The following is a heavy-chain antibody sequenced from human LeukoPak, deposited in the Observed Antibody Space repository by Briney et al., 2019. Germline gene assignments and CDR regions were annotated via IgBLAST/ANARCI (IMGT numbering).Heavy chain of an antibody. V-gene: IGHV3-64D*06. CDR2: ISSNGGST. Sequence: PGGSLRLSCSASGFTFSSYAMHWVRQAPGKGLEYVSAISSNGGSTYYADSVKGRFTISRDNSKNTLYLQMSSLRAEDTAVYYCAKAPQPHPLGYFDYWGQGTLVTVSS. CDR1: GFTFSSYA. J-gene: IGHJ4*02. D-gene: IGHD2-2*01. CDR3: AKAPQPHPLGYFDY.